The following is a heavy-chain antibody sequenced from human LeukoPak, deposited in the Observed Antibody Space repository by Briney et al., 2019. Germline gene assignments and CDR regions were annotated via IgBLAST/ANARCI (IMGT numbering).Heavy chain of an antibody. Sequence: GGSLRLSCAASGFTFSSYAMHWVRQAPGKGLEWVAVISYDGSNKYYADPVKGRFTISRDNSKNTLYLQMNSLRAEDTAVYYCARERVSHDYWGQGTLVTVSS. CDR2: ISYDGSNK. D-gene: IGHD2-8*01. CDR3: ARERVSHDY. CDR1: GFTFSSYA. V-gene: IGHV3-30*04. J-gene: IGHJ4*02.